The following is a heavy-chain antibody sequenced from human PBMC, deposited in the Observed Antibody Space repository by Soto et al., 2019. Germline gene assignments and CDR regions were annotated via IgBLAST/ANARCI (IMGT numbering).Heavy chain of an antibody. CDR2: IIPIFGTA. D-gene: IGHD3-22*01. Sequence: QVQLVQSGAEVKKPGSSVKVSCKASGGTFSSYAISWVRQAPGQGLEWMGGIIPIFGTANYAQKFQGRVTITADESTITAYMELSSLRSDDTVVYYCARDAPSNYYDSSGYYYTHDAFDIWGQGTMVTVSS. J-gene: IGHJ3*02. CDR3: ARDAPSNYYDSSGYYYTHDAFDI. CDR1: GGTFSSYA. V-gene: IGHV1-69*12.